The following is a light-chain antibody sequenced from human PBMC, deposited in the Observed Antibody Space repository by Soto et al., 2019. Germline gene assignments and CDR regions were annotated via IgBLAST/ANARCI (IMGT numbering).Light chain of an antibody. CDR2: DAS. CDR1: QSISNW. J-gene: IGKJ1*01. V-gene: IGKV1-5*01. Sequence: DIQMTQSPSTLSASIGDRVTITCRASQSISNWLAWYQQKPGKAPKLLIYDASTLESGVPSRFSASGLGTEFTLTISSLQTDDFSTYYCQQYHSYWTFGQGTKVDI. CDR3: QQYHSYWT.